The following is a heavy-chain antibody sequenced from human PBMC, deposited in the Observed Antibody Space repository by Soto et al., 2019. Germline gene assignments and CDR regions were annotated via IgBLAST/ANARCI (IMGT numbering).Heavy chain of an antibody. J-gene: IGHJ4*02. D-gene: IGHD6-13*01. CDR3: ARSAGKGGLAAPIDY. CDR1: RFTFSSYG. V-gene: IGHV3-33*01. Sequence: VQLVESGGGVVQPGRSLRLSCASSRFTFSSYGMLWVRQAPGKGLEWVAVIWYDGSNKYYADSVKGRFSISRDNSKNTLLLQMDSLRVEDTAVYYCARSAGKGGLAAPIDYWGQGTLVIVSS. CDR2: IWYDGSNK.